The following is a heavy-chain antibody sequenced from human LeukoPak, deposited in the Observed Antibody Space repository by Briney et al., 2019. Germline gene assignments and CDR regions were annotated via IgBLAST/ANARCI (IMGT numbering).Heavy chain of an antibody. Sequence: PGGSLRLSCAASGFTFSSYALSWVRQAPGKGLEWVSSISASGASTYYADSVEGRFTISRDNSKNTLYLQMNSLRAEDTALYYCAKARNGYDNWGQGTLVTVSS. CDR3: AKARNGYDN. D-gene: IGHD5-24*01. J-gene: IGHJ4*02. CDR2: ISASGAST. V-gene: IGHV3-23*01. CDR1: GFTFSSYA.